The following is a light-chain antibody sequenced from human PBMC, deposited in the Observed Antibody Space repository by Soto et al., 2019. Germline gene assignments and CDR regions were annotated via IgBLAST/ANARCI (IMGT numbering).Light chain of an antibody. CDR1: QSSSGY. V-gene: IGKV1-39*01. CDR2: SSS. J-gene: IGKJ5*01. CDR3: QQSDSSLPIT. Sequence: DIQLPPAHHSLSASVGDRVTISCRTSQSSSGYLNCYRRKPWKSPTLRIDSSSTVQSGALSRFSGSGSGTYCHLTISNPPLEVFATSSCQQSDSSLPITFGQGTRLEIK.